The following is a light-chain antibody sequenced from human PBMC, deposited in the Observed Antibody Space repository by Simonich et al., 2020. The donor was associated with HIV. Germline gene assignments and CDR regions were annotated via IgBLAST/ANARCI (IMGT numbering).Light chain of an antibody. J-gene: IGKJ1*01. Sequence: DIQMTQSPSSLSASVGDRVTITCRASQSISRYLNWYQQKPGKAPKVLIYAASSLQSGVPSRFSGSGSGTDYTLTISSLQPEDFATYYCQQYYSTRTFGQGTKVEIK. CDR3: QQYYSTRT. V-gene: IGKV1-39*01. CDR2: AAS. CDR1: QSISRY.